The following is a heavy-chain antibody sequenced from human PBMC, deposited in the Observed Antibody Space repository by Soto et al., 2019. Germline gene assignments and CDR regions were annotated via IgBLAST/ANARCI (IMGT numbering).Heavy chain of an antibody. Sequence: PGGSLRLSCVASGFNFSYNAMNWVRQAPGKGLEWVSSISSTTNYIYYADSMKGRFTVSRDNAKNSVYLDMNSLSAEDTAVYYCARESEDLTSNFDYWGQGTLVTVSS. CDR2: ISSTTNYI. CDR1: GFNFSYNA. J-gene: IGHJ4*02. CDR3: ARESEDLTSNFDY. V-gene: IGHV3-21*01.